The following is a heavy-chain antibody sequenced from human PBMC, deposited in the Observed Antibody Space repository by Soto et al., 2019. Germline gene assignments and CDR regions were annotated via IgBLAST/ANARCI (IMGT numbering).Heavy chain of an antibody. CDR2: IIPIFGTA. Sequence: VASVKVSSTASGGTFSSYAISWVRQAPGQGLEWMGGIIPIFGTANYAQKFQGRVTITADESTSTAYMELSSLRSEDTAVYYCARSSSGRAFDIWGQGTMVTVSS. CDR3: ARSSSGRAFDI. J-gene: IGHJ3*02. V-gene: IGHV1-69*13. D-gene: IGHD3-10*01. CDR1: GGTFSSYA.